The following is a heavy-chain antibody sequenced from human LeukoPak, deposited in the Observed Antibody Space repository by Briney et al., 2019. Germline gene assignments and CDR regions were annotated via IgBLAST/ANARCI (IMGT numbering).Heavy chain of an antibody. CDR3: ARPTWTNYMDV. CDR2: ISRSGSTI. D-gene: IGHD3/OR15-3a*01. Sequence: GGSLRLSCAASGFTLSSSEMNWVRQAPGKGLEWVSYISRSGSTIFYADSVKGRFTISRNNAKNSVSLQMNSLRAEDTAVYFCARPTWTNYMDVWGKGTAVTISS. V-gene: IGHV3-48*03. J-gene: IGHJ6*03. CDR1: GFTLSSSE.